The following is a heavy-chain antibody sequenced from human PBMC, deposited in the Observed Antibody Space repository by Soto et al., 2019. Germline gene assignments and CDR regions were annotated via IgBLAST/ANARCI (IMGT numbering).Heavy chain of an antibody. J-gene: IGHJ5*02. CDR3: ARPRGGFWFDP. CDR1: GFTFSSYS. Sequence: SCAASGFTFSSYSMNWVRQAPGKGLEWVSNISSSSSTICYADSVKGRFTISRDNAKNTLYLQMNSLRAEDTAVYYCARPRGGFWFDPWGHGTLVTVSS. D-gene: IGHD3-10*01. CDR2: ISSSSSTI. V-gene: IGHV3-48*04.